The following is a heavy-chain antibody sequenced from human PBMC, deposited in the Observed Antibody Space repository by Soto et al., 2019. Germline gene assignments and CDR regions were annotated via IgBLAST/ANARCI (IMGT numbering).Heavy chain of an antibody. Sequence: PGGSLRLSCAASGFTFSSYWMSWVRQAPGKGLEWVANIKQDGSEKYYVDSVKGRFTISRDNAKNSLYLQMNSLRAEDTAVYYCAKSPGMYYYDSSGYYHYDYWGQGTLVTVSS. CDR3: AKSPGMYYYDSSGYYHYDY. CDR1: GFTFSSYW. CDR2: IKQDGSEK. V-gene: IGHV3-7*03. J-gene: IGHJ4*02. D-gene: IGHD3-22*01.